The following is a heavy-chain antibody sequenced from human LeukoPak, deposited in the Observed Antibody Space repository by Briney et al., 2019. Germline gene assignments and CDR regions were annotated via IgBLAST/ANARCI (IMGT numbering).Heavy chain of an antibody. CDR2: IKHDGSEK. CDR3: ATDRGWRTSGYYLYYFEY. CDR1: GFIFTNYF. Sequence: GGSLRLSCAASGFIFTNYFMSWVRQAPGKGLEWVASIKHDGSEKYYVDSVRGRFTISGDNTMNSLYLQMSSLRAEDTAVYYCATDRGWRTSGYYLYYFEYWGQGTLVTYSS. J-gene: IGHJ4*02. D-gene: IGHD3-3*01. V-gene: IGHV3-7*01.